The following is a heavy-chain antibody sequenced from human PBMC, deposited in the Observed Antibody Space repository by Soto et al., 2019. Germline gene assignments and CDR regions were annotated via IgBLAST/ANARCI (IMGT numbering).Heavy chain of an antibody. V-gene: IGHV3-11*01. CDR1: GFIFTDFY. CDR2: ISSSGTTI. Sequence: QVQLVETGGGLVKPGGSLRLSCAGTGFIFTDFYVSWIRHAPGKGLEWVSYISSSGTTIYYADSVKGRFTISRDNAKRSVYLQMNSLRAEDTAVYYCARDRGFDSWGQGTLVTVSS. J-gene: IGHJ4*02. CDR3: ARDRGFDS.